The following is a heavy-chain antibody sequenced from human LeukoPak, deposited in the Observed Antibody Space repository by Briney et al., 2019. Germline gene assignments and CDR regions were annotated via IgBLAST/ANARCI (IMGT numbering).Heavy chain of an antibody. V-gene: IGHV3-11*01. Sequence: PGGSLRLSCAASGFTFSDYYMSWIRQAPGKGLEWVSYISSSGSTIYYADSVKGRFTISRDNAKNSPYLQMNSLRAEDTAVYYCARVGNGDYRYYFYMDVWGKGTTVTISS. J-gene: IGHJ6*03. CDR1: GFTFSDYY. D-gene: IGHD4-17*01. CDR3: ARVGNGDYRYYFYMDV. CDR2: ISSSGSTI.